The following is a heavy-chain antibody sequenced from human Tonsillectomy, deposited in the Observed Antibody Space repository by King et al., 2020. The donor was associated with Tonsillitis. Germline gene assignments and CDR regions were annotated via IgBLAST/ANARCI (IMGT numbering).Heavy chain of an antibody. J-gene: IGHJ5*02. CDR1: GGSISSYY. V-gene: IGHV4-59*01. CDR3: ARVVDVVRGVPLEGWWFDP. CDR2: IYYSGST. Sequence: MQLQESGPGLVKPSETLSLTCTVSGGSISSYYWSWIRQPPGKGLEWIGYIYYSGSTNYNPSLKSRVTISVDTSKNQFSLKLSSVTAADTAVYYCARVVDVVRGVPLEGWWFDPWGQGTLVTVSS. D-gene: IGHD3-10*01.